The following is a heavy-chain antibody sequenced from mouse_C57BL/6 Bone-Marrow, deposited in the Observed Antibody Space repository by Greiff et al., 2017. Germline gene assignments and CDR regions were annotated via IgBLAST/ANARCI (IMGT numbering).Heavy chain of an antibody. CDR1: GFTFSDYY. J-gene: IGHJ4*01. CDR2: INYDGSST. CDR3: ARDLRRAMDY. Sequence: EVQLVESEGGLVQPGSSMKLSCTASGFTFSDYYMAWVRQVPEKGLDWVADINYDGSSTYYLDSLKSRFIISRANAKNILYLQMSSLKAEDTATYYCARDLRRAMDYWGQGTSVTVSS. V-gene: IGHV5-16*01. D-gene: IGHD2-12*01.